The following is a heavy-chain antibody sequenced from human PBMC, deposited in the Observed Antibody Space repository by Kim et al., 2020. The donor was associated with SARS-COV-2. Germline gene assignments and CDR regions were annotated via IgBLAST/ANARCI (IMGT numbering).Heavy chain of an antibody. CDR2: ISSSSSTI. D-gene: IGHD3-9*01. V-gene: IGHV3-48*02. Sequence: GGSLRLSCAASGFTFSSYSMNWVRQAPGKGLEWVSYISSSSSTIYYADSVKGRFTISRDNAKNSLYLQMNSLRDEDTAVYYCARDILTGYPTPFQKWFDPWGQGTLVTVSS. J-gene: IGHJ5*02. CDR3: ARDILTGYPTPFQKWFDP. CDR1: GFTFSSYS.